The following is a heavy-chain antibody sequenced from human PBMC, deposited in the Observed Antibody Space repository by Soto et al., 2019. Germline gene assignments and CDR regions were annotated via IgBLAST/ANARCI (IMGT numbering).Heavy chain of an antibody. V-gene: IGHV3-9*01. CDR1: GFTFDDYA. D-gene: IGHD4-17*01. CDR3: AKDPYGDYSSRWAEYFQH. Sequence: EVQLVESGGGLVQPGRSLRLSCAASGFTFDDYAMHWVRQAPGKGLEWVSGISWNSGSICYADSVKGRFTISRDNAKNSLYLQMNSLRAEDTALYYCAKDPYGDYSSRWAEYFQHWGQGTLVTVSS. J-gene: IGHJ1*01. CDR2: ISWNSGSI.